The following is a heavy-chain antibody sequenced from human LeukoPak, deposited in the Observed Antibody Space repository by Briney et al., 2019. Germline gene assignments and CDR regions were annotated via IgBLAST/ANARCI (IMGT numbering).Heavy chain of an antibody. CDR3: ARIRCVHTGDICYSH. J-gene: IGHJ4*02. Sequence: PSETLSLTCTVSGVSFNAYYWSWIRQSPGKGLEWIGEVSPGGYIKYNPSLKSRVTISVDTSESQLSLRLSSVTAADTAMYYCARIRCVHTGDICYSHWAQGTLVTVSS. CDR1: GVSFNAYY. CDR2: VSPGGYI. V-gene: IGHV4-34*01. D-gene: IGHD2-8*02.